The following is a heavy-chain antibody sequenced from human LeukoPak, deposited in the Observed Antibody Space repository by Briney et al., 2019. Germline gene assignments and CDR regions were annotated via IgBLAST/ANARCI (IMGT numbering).Heavy chain of an antibody. Sequence: GGSLRLSCAASGFIFSSYEMNWVRQAPGKGLEWVSYISSSGTTIYYADSVKGRFTVSRDNAKNSLFLQMNSLRAADTAVYYCTRDSLPCRTGSCYSGPDYYGMGVWGQGTTVTVSS. CDR1: GFIFSSYE. D-gene: IGHD2-15*01. J-gene: IGHJ6*02. CDR2: ISSSGTTI. CDR3: TRDSLPCRTGSCYSGPDYYGMGV. V-gene: IGHV3-48*03.